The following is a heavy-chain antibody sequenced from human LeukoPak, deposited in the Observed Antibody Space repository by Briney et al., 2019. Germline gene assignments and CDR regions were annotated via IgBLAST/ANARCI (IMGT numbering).Heavy chain of an antibody. J-gene: IGHJ1*01. CDR2: ISYDGSNK. V-gene: IGHV3-30*18. Sequence: GGSLRLSCAASGFTFSSYGMHWVRQAPGKGVEWVAAISYDGSNKYYADSVKGRFTISRDNSKNTLYLQMNSLRAEDTAVYYCAKARYYYDSSGYYLRAEYFQHWGQGTLVTVSS. D-gene: IGHD3-22*01. CDR1: GFTFSSYG. CDR3: AKARYYYDSSGYYLRAEYFQH.